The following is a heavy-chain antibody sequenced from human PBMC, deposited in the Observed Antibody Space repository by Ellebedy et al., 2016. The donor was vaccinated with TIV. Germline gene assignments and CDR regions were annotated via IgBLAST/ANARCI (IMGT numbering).Heavy chain of an antibody. V-gene: IGHV3-23*01. CDR1: GFSFSTYA. CDR2: ISHTGSRA. J-gene: IGHJ4*02. Sequence: GESLKISCVGSGFSFSTYATAWVRQTPGKGLEWVSTISHTGSRAYYTNSVEGRFIISRDISKRALYLQMNSLRAEDTAVYYCAKGRGGGSDTSAPRYYFDYWGLGTLVTVSS. CDR3: AKGRGGGSDTSAPRYYFDY. D-gene: IGHD3-22*01.